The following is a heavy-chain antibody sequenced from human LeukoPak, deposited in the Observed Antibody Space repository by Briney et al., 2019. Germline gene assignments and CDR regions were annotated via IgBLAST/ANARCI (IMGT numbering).Heavy chain of an antibody. CDR3: ARELLRFGELD. CDR1: GFTFSSYS. J-gene: IGHJ4*02. Sequence: GGSLRLSCAASGFTFSSYSMNWVRQAPGKGLEWVSSISSSSSYIYYADSVKGRFTISRDNAKNSLYLQMNSLRAEDTAVYYCARELLRFGELDWGQGTLVTVSS. V-gene: IGHV3-21*01. CDR2: ISSSSSYI. D-gene: IGHD3-10*01.